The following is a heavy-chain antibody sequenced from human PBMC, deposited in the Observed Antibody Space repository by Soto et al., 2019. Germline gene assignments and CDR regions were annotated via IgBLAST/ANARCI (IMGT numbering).Heavy chain of an antibody. CDR3: ASKGCSGGSCFDY. CDR1: GYKFITFY. J-gene: IGHJ4*01. CDR2: INPSSGTT. Sequence: ASVKVSCKASGYKFITFYMHWVRQAPGQGLEWMGLINPSSGTTSYTQRFQGRVTMTGDTSTNTVYMELSSLKSEDTAVYFCASKGCSGGSCFDYWG. V-gene: IGHV1-46*01. D-gene: IGHD2-15*01.